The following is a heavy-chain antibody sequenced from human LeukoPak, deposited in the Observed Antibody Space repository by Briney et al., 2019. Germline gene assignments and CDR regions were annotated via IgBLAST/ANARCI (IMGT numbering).Heavy chain of an antibody. CDR3: ARGGQWELPYYFDY. D-gene: IGHD1-26*01. J-gene: IGHJ4*02. Sequence: GGXLXXSCAASGFTFSSYSMNWVRQAPGKGLEWVSSISSSSSYIYYADSVKGRFTISRDNAKNSLYLQMNSLRAEDTAVYYCARGGQWELPYYFDYWGQGTLVTVSS. CDR2: ISSSSSYI. V-gene: IGHV3-21*01. CDR1: GFTFSSYS.